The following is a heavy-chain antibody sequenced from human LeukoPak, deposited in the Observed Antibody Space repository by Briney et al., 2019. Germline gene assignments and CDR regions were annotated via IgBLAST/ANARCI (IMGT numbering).Heavy chain of an antibody. D-gene: IGHD2-2*01. V-gene: IGHV3-7*01. Sequence: GGSLRLSCSGSGFTFSHHWMTWVRQAPGKGLEWVANIKFDGREKFYGDSVKGRFTISRDNAKNSLYLQMNSLRAEDTATYFCVGARSSLWSRQVSIWFDPWGQGTLVTVSS. J-gene: IGHJ5*02. CDR3: VGARSSLWSRQVSIWFDP. CDR1: GFTFSHHW. CDR2: IKFDGREK.